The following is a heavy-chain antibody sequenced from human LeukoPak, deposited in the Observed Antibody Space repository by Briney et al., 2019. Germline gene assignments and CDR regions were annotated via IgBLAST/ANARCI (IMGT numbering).Heavy chain of an antibody. CDR2: IYYSGST. CDR3: ARVLGVQDYYYYMDV. CDR1: GGSIRTDGSY. D-gene: IGHD3-16*01. V-gene: IGHV4-39*07. Sequence: SETLSLTCTVSGGSIRTDGSYWAWIRQPPGKGLEWIGSIYYSGSTYYNPSLKSRVTISVDTSKNQFSLKLSSVTAADTAVYYCARVLGVQDYYYYMDVWGKGTTVTVSS. J-gene: IGHJ6*03.